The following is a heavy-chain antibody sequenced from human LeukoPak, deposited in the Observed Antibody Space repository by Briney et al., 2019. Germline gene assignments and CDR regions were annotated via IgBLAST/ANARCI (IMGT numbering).Heavy chain of an antibody. J-gene: IGHJ4*02. V-gene: IGHV4-59*01. D-gene: IGHD3-3*01. CDR1: GGSISSYY. Sequence: SETLSLTCTVSGGSISSYYWSWIRQPPGKGLEWIGYIYYSGSTNYNPSLKSRVTISVDTSKNQFSLKLSSVTAADTAVNYCARLLNYDFWSGSMGDYWGQGTLVTVSS. CDR3: ARLLNYDFWSGSMGDY. CDR2: IYYSGST.